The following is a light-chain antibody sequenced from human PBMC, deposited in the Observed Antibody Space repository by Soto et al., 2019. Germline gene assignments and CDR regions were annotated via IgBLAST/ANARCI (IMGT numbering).Light chain of an antibody. V-gene: IGLV2-14*01. CDR3: SSYTSSSTL. CDR1: SSDAGSYNY. J-gene: IGLJ1*01. Sequence: QSALTQPASVSSSPGQSITISCTGTSSDAGSYNYVSWYQQHPGKAPKLMIYEVSDRPSGISSRFSGSKSGNTASLTISGLQTEDEADYYCSSYTSSSTLFGTGTKVTV. CDR2: EVS.